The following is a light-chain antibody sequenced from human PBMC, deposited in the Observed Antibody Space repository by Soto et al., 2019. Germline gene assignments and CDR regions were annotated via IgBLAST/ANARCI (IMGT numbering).Light chain of an antibody. CDR1: SSDVGGYNY. V-gene: IGLV2-14*01. CDR2: EVS. CDR3: SSYTSSSTLDV. J-gene: IGLJ3*02. Sequence: QSALTQPASVSGSPGQSITISCTGTSSDVGGYNYVSWYQQHPGKAPKLMIYEVSNRPSGVSNRFSGSKSGNTASLTISGLQAEDEADYCCSSYTSSSTLDVFGGGTKLTVL.